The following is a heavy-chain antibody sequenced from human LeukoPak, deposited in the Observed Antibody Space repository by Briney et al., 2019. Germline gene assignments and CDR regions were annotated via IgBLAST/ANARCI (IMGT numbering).Heavy chain of an antibody. J-gene: IGHJ4*02. CDR3: ARDISDDFWSGYWFVY. D-gene: IGHD3-3*01. CDR2: IKQDGSEK. CDR1: GFTFSSYW. V-gene: IGHV3-7*01. Sequence: GGALRLSCAASGFTFSSYWMRWVRQAPGKGLEWVANIKQDGSEKYYVDSVKGRFTISRDNAKNSLYLQMNSLRAEDTAVYYCARDISDDFWSGYWFVYWGQGTLVTVSS.